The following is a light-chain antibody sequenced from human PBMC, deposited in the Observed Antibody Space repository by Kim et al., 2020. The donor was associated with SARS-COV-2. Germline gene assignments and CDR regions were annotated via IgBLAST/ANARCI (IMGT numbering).Light chain of an antibody. V-gene: IGLV3-1*01. CDR3: QAWDSSTVV. CDR2: QDE. Sequence: SVSPGQTATITCSGDRLGTKYASWYQQKPGQSPVLVIYQDEKRPSGIPERFSGSNSGNTATLSISVTQAMDEADYYCQAWDSSTVVFGGGTQLTVL. J-gene: IGLJ2*01. CDR1: RLGTKY.